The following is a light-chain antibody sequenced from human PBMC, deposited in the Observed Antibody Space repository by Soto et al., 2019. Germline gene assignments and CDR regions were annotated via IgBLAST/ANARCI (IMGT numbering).Light chain of an antibody. CDR1: ETVEGW. Sequence: DVQLTQSPSTVSAFVGDRVTITCRASETVEGWLAWYQQKPGKAPNLLISEASTLQSGVSSRFSGSGSETDFTLTVSSLQPADSATYYCQQYSSYPYTGGQGTRLEIK. V-gene: IGKV1-5*03. CDR3: QQYSSYPYT. CDR2: EAS. J-gene: IGKJ2*01.